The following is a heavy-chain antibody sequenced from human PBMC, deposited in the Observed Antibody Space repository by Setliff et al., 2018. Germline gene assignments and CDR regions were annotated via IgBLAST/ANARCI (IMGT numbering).Heavy chain of an antibody. J-gene: IGHJ4*02. CDR2: ISGRSNYI. Sequence: GGSLRLSCAASGFMFSSYSMNWVRQAPGKGLEWLSSISGRSNYIYYAESLKGRFTISRDNAKNSLYLQMNSLRAEDTAVYYCARSDGGSSGLDYWGQGTLVTVSS. V-gene: IGHV3-21*01. CDR3: ARSDGGSSGLDY. CDR1: GFMFSSYS. D-gene: IGHD2-15*01.